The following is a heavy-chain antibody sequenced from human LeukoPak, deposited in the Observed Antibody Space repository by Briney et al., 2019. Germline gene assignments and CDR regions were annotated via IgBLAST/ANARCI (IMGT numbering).Heavy chain of an antibody. J-gene: IGHJ4*02. D-gene: IGHD3-22*01. V-gene: IGHV3-30*18. Sequence: PGGSLRLSCAASGFTFSSYGMHWVRQAPGKGLEWVAVISYDGSNKYYADSVKGRFTISRDNSKNTLYLQMNSLRAEDTAVYYCAKDQDIVVVITYLDYWGQGTLVTVSS. CDR1: GFTFSSYG. CDR3: AKDQDIVVVITYLDY. CDR2: ISYDGSNK.